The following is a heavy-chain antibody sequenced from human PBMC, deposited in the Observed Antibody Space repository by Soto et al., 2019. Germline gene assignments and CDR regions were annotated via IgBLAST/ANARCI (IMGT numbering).Heavy chain of an antibody. CDR1: GYTFTSYY. CDR2: INPSGGST. D-gene: IGHD3-3*01. J-gene: IGHJ6*02. CDR3: ARDQAIFGVVIFPNSPGMDV. Sequence: QVQLVQSGAEVKKPGASVKVSCKASGYTFTSYYMHWVRQAPGQGLEWMGIINPSGGSTSYAQKFQGRVTMTRDKSTSTVYMELSSLRSEDTAVYYCARDQAIFGVVIFPNSPGMDVWGQGTTVTVSS. V-gene: IGHV1-46*01.